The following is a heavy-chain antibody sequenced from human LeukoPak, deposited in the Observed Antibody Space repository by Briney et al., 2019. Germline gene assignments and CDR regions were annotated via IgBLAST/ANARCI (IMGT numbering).Heavy chain of an antibody. CDR3: ARVGVVVHDAFDI. CDR2: ISSSSSTI. D-gene: IGHD2-15*01. Sequence: GGSLRLSCAAPGFTFSTYNMNWVRQAPGKGLEWVSYISSSSSTIYYADSVKGRFTISRDNAKNSLYLQMNSLRAEDTAVYYCARVGVVVHDAFDIWGQGTMVTVSS. J-gene: IGHJ3*02. V-gene: IGHV3-48*01. CDR1: GFTFSTYN.